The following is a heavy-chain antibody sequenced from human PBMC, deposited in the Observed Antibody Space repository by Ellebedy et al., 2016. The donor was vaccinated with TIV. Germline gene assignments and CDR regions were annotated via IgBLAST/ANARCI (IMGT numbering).Heavy chain of an antibody. Sequence: SETLSLTXTVSGGSISSSSYYWGWIRQPPGKGLEWIGSIYYSGSTYYNPSLKSRVTISVDTSKNQFSLKLSSVTAADTAVYYCARGFLATRWFDPWGRGTLVTVSS. J-gene: IGHJ5*02. CDR2: IYYSGST. CDR3: ARGFLATRWFDP. CDR1: GGSISSSSYY. V-gene: IGHV4-39*01. D-gene: IGHD2-15*01.